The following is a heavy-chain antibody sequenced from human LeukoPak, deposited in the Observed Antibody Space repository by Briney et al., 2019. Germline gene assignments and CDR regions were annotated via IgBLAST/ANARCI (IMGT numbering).Heavy chain of an antibody. CDR1: GFTFSSYS. D-gene: IGHD3-10*01. V-gene: IGHV3-21*04. CDR3: ARDMGSGSSDY. Sequence: GGSLRLSCAASGFTFSSYSMNWVRQAPGKGLEWVSSISSSSNYIYYADSVKGRFTISRDNAKNSLYLQMNSLRAEDTAVYYCARDMGSGSSDYWGQGSLVTVSS. J-gene: IGHJ4*02. CDR2: ISSSSNYI.